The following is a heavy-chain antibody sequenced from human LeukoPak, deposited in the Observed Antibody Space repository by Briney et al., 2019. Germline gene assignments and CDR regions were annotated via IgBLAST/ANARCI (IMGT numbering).Heavy chain of an antibody. CDR2: IRSDGSST. V-gene: IGHV3-74*01. J-gene: IGHJ4*02. CDR1: GYSFSRYW. Sequence: PGGSLRLSCEGSGYSFSRYWMHWVRQAPGKGPVWVSRIRSDGSSTDYADSVKGRFAISRDNAKNTLYLQMNSLRAEDTAVYYCAREQGYYSVPGYWGQGTQVTVSS. D-gene: IGHD3-22*01. CDR3: AREQGYYSVPGY.